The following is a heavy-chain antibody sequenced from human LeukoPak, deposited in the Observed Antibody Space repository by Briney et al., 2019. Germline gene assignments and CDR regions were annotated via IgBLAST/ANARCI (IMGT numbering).Heavy chain of an antibody. CDR1: GASISRYY. V-gene: IGHV4-59*01. CDR2: ILYSGST. CDR3: ARSVRFLEWPNWFDP. J-gene: IGHJ5*02. Sequence: KPSETLSLTCTVSGASISRYYWSWIRQPPGKGLEWIGYILYSGSTNYNPSLKSRVTISVDTSKNQFSLKLSSVTAADTAVYYCARSVRFLEWPNWFDPWGQGTLVTVSS. D-gene: IGHD3-3*01.